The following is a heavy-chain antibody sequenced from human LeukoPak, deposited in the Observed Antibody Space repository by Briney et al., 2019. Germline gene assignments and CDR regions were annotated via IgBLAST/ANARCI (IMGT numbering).Heavy chain of an antibody. CDR1: GYSFTGNY. CDR2: INPNSGGT. V-gene: IGHV1-2*02. CDR3: ARVGYCSRGVCYNYDY. J-gene: IGHJ4*02. D-gene: IGHD2-8*01. Sequence: ASVRVSCKASGYSFTGNYMHWVRQAPGQGFEWMGWINPNSGGTNYAQKFKGRVLMTRDTSISTAYMELSSLKSDDTAVYYCARVGYCSRGVCYNYDYWGQGTQVTVSS.